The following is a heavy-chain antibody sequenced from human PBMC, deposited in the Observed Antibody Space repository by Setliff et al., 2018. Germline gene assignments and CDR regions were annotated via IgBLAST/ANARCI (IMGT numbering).Heavy chain of an antibody. CDR1: GGSISSHY. Sequence: PSETLSLTCTVSGGSISSHYWSWIRQAPGKGLEWIGYIYYGGSTNYNPSLNSRVAISVDTSENQFSLRLNSVTAADTAVYYCARGHTKNYYGGDFFDFWGQGSLVTVSS. CDR2: IYYGGST. CDR3: ARGHTKNYYGGDFFDF. J-gene: IGHJ4*02. V-gene: IGHV4-59*11. D-gene: IGHD1-26*01.